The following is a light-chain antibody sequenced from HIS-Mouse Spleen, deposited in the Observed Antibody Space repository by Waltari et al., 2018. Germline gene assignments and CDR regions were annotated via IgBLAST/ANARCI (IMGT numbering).Light chain of an antibody. Sequence: QSVLTQPPSASGTPGPRVTLACSGSSSNIASNYVNWYQQLPGTAPKLLIYRNNQRPSGVPDRFSGSKSGTSASLAISGLRSEDEADYYCAAWDDSLSGPWVFGGGTKLTVL. CDR1: SSNIASNY. CDR3: AAWDDSLSGPWV. V-gene: IGLV1-47*01. J-gene: IGLJ3*02. CDR2: RNN.